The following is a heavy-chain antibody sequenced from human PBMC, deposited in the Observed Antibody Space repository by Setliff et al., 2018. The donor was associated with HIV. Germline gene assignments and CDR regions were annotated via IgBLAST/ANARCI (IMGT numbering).Heavy chain of an antibody. J-gene: IGHJ4*02. V-gene: IGHV3-23*01. CDR3: AKDYSSGWFDY. CDR1: GFTFSNYA. Sequence: GGSLRLSCAASGFTFSNYAMNWVRQAPGKGLEWVSTISGSGGLTFYADSVKGRFTISRDNSKNTLYLQMNSLRAEDTVVYYCAKDYSSGWFDYWGQGTLVTVSS. D-gene: IGHD6-19*01. CDR2: ISGSGGLT.